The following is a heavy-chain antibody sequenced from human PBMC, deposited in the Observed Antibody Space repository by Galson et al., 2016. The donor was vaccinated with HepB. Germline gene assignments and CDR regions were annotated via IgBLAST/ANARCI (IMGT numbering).Heavy chain of an antibody. D-gene: IGHD3-22*01. Sequence: SLRLSCAASGFTVSGKYMSWARQAPGKGLEWVAVIFSVDATYYRDSVKGRFTISSDNSKNTPYLQMNNLRAEDTAVSYCEGYSDPFDIWGQGTMVTVSS. CDR3: EGYSDPFDI. V-gene: IGHV3-53*01. CDR1: GFTVSGKY. J-gene: IGHJ3*02. CDR2: IFSVDAT.